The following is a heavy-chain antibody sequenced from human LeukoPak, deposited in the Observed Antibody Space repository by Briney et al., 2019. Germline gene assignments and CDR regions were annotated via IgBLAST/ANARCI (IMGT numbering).Heavy chain of an antibody. J-gene: IGHJ6*03. CDR2: IYYSGTT. V-gene: IGHV4-39*01. CDR1: GGSISSGSYY. Sequence: SQTLSLTCTVSGGSISSGSYYWDWIRQPPGKGLEWIGTIYYSGTTYYNPSLESRATISVDASKNQFYLMLNSVTAADTAVYYCARQISDYYYYYIDVWGKGTTVTVSS. D-gene: IGHD3-3*01. CDR3: ARQISDYYYYYIDV.